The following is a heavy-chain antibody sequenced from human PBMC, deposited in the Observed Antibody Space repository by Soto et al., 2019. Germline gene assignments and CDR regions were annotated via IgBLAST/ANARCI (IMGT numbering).Heavy chain of an antibody. V-gene: IGHV1-46*01. J-gene: IGHJ4*02. CDR1: GYTFTHYY. CDR3: ARDLAASEY. CDR2: INPASGST. D-gene: IGHD6-13*01. Sequence: QVQLVQSGAEVKKPGASVKLSCRTSGYTFTHYYIHWERQAPGQGLERLAIINPASGSTNYAQDFQGRVTLTMDTSTTTVYMELRGLRAEDMAIFNCARDLAASEYCGQGTLVTVSS.